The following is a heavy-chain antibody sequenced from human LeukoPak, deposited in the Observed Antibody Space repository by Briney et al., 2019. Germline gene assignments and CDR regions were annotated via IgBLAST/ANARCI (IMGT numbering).Heavy chain of an antibody. D-gene: IGHD1-26*01. V-gene: IGHV4-59*01. Sequence: KASETLSLTCTVSSGSISTYYWSWIRQPPGKGLEWIGYIYYSGSTNYNPSLKSRVTISVDTSKNQFSLRLTSVTAADTAVYYCARNGGSYTFDYWGQGTLVTVSS. CDR2: IYYSGST. CDR1: SGSISTYY. J-gene: IGHJ4*02. CDR3: ARNGGSYTFDY.